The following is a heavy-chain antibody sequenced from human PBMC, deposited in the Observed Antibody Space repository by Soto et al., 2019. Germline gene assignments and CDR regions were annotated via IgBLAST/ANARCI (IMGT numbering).Heavy chain of an antibody. CDR2: ISSNGGST. D-gene: IGHD6-19*01. J-gene: IGHJ6*02. V-gene: IGHV3-64D*06. Sequence: GGSLRLSCSASGFTFSSYAMHWVRQAPGKGLEYVSAISSNGGSTYYADSVKGRFTISRDNSKNTLYLQMSSLRAEDTAVYYCVKDRRASIAVAGYYYYGMDVWGQGTTVTVSS. CDR3: VKDRRASIAVAGYYYYGMDV. CDR1: GFTFSSYA.